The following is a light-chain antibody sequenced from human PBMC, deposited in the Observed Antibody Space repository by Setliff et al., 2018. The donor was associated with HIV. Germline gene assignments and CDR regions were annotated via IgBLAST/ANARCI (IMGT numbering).Light chain of an antibody. V-gene: IGLV2-14*01. J-gene: IGLJ1*01. CDR3: SSHRSSSYV. CDR2: EVT. CDR1: SSDVGGYSH. Sequence: QSALTQPASVSGSPGQSITISCTGTSSDVGGYSHVSWYQQHPGKAPKLIIYEVTNRPSGVPDRFSGSKSGSTASLTISGLQAEDEGDYYCSSHRSSSYVFGTGTKVTVL.